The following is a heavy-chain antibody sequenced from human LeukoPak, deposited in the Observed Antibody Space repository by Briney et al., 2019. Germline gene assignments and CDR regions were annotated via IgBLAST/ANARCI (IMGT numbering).Heavy chain of an antibody. J-gene: IGHJ4*02. D-gene: IGHD4-23*01. Sequence: ASVKVSCKGSGYTFTGYYMHWVRQAPGQGLEWMGWINPNSGGTNYAQKFQGWVTMTRDTSISTAYMELSRLRSEDTAVYYCARGTTVVTLYFDYWGQGTLVTVSS. CDR3: ARGTTVVTLYFDY. CDR1: GYTFTGYY. CDR2: INPNSGGT. V-gene: IGHV1-2*04.